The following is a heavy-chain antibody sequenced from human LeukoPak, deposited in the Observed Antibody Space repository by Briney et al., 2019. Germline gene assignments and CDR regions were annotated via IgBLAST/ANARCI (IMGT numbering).Heavy chain of an antibody. CDR1: GHSLSTHG. Sequence: ESLKISCKGSGHSLSTHGIGCVRQMPGEGLEWMGLISPGACDTRYSPSFQGHVTISLDKSINTAYRQWSSLKASDTAMYYCARGGVDAFDIWGQGTMVTVSS. D-gene: IGHD3-16*01. V-gene: IGHV5-51*01. CDR2: ISPGACDT. CDR3: ARGGVDAFDI. J-gene: IGHJ3*02.